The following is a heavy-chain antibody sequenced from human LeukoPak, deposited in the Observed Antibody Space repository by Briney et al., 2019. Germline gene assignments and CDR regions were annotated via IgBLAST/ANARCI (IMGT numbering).Heavy chain of an antibody. J-gene: IGHJ4*02. D-gene: IGHD3-10*01. V-gene: IGHV4-4*07. CDR1: GGSIGNYS. CDR2: IYSNGNT. Sequence: VKPSETLSPTCTVPGGSIGNYSWSWIRQPAGKGLEWIGSIYSNGNTNYYPSLKSRLTMSIDTSKNQFSLRLSSVTAADTAVYYCARGNGSGSPIDYWGQGTLVTVSS. CDR3: ARGNGSGSPIDY.